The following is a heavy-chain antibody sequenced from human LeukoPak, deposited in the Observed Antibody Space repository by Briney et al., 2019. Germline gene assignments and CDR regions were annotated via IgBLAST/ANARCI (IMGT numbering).Heavy chain of an antibody. Sequence: GESLKISCKGSGYSFTSYWIGWVRQMPGKGLEWMGIIYPGDSDTRYSPSFQGQITISVDKSIRNAYLQWSSLAASDTATYYCARYFDRSGPQGPRGNFSDHWGQGTLVTVSS. J-gene: IGHJ4*02. CDR3: ARYFDRSGPQGPRGNFSDH. V-gene: IGHV5-51*01. CDR1: GYSFTSYW. CDR2: IYPGDSDT. D-gene: IGHD3-22*01.